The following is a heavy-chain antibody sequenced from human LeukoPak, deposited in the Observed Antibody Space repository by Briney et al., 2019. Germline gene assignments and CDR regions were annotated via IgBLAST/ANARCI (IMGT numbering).Heavy chain of an antibody. Sequence: PSETLSLTCTVSGGSTTSSSYYSGWSRQPPREWLEWIGSIYYSGRTSNNPSLKSPVNLSVATSKSQCSLKLSSVTAADTAVYYCAIQPFVFPGVIRVFDYGAQGTLVTVSS. J-gene: IGHJ4*02. D-gene: IGHD3-10*01. CDR1: GGSTTSSSYY. CDR3: AIQPFVFPGVIRVFDY. V-gene: IGHV4-39*01. CDR2: IYYSGRT.